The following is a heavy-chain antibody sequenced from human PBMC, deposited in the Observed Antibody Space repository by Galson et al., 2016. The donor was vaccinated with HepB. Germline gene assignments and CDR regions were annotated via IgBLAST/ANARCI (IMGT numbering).Heavy chain of an antibody. CDR3: ARSVSGDYSFGPDY. Sequence: SETLSLTCTVSGGSISNYYWSWIRQPPGKGLEWIGYIYYSGNTNYNPSLKSRVTISVDTSRNEFSLKLSSVTAAGTAVYYCARSVSGDYSFGPDYWGQGTLVTVSS. CDR2: IYYSGNT. CDR1: GGSISNYY. D-gene: IGHD4-17*01. J-gene: IGHJ4*02. V-gene: IGHV4-59*01.